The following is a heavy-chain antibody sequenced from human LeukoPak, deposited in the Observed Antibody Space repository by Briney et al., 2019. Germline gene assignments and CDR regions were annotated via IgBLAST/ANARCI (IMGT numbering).Heavy chain of an antibody. V-gene: IGHV3-74*01. Sequence: GGSLRLSCAASGFTFSDEYMNWIRQAPGKGLVWVSRINPDGSRTDYADSVAGRFTISRDNAKNTLYLQMNSLRADDTAVYYCSWDHTGKEDIWGQGTMVTVSS. CDR3: SWDHTGKEDI. D-gene: IGHD1-26*01. J-gene: IGHJ3*02. CDR2: INPDGSRT. CDR1: GFTFSDEY.